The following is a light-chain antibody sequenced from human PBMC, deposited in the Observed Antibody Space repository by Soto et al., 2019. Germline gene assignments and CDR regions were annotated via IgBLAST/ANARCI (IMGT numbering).Light chain of an antibody. Sequence: EIVLTQSPGTLSLSPGERVTLSCRASQSVSSSYLAWYQQKPGQAPRLLIYGASSRATGISDRFSGSGSGTDCTLTISRLEPEDSAVYYCQPYGSSLSITFGQGTRLENK. CDR3: QPYGSSLSIT. V-gene: IGKV3-20*01. CDR2: GAS. CDR1: QSVSSSY. J-gene: IGKJ5*01.